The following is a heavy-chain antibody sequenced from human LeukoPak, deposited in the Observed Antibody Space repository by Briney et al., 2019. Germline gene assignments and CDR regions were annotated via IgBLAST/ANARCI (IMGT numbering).Heavy chain of an antibody. V-gene: IGHV3-21*04. J-gene: IGHJ4*02. CDR2: INNVGSHI. Sequence: GGSLRLSCAAAGFTFSSSAMNWVRQAPGKGLEWVSSINNVGSHIYYADSVKGRFTISRDNAKNSLYLQMNSLRAEDTAVYYCAKRWMPGGVLLWFGELLAPFDYWGQGTLVTVSS. CDR3: AKRWMPGGVLLWFGELLAPFDY. D-gene: IGHD3-10*01. CDR1: GFTFSSSA.